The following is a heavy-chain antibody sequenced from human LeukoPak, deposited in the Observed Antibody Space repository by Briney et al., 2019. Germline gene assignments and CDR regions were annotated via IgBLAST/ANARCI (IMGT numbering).Heavy chain of an antibody. V-gene: IGHV3-23*01. J-gene: IGHJ4*02. CDR2: ISGSGGST. Sequence: GGSLRLSCAASGFTFSSYAMSWVRQAPGKGLEWVSAISGSGGSTYYADSMKGRFTISRDNSKNTLYLQMNSLRAEDTAVYYCAKDKLAYCSGGSCYYFDYWGQGTLVTVSS. CDR1: GFTFSSYA. CDR3: AKDKLAYCSGGSCYYFDY. D-gene: IGHD2-15*01.